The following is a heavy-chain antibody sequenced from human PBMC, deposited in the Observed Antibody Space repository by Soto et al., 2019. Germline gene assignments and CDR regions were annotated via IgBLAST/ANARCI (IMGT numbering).Heavy chain of an antibody. CDR2: ISIYNGNT. CDR3: AREVRSHDYGHDYYFMYV. D-gene: IGHD4-17*01. V-gene: IGHV1-18*01. CDR1: GYTFTSYG. J-gene: IGHJ6*02. Sequence: QVQLVPSGAEVNKPGASVKVSCKASGYTFTSYGISWVRQAPGQGLEWMGWISIYNGNTNYAQKLQGRVTMTTDTSTRTAYMELRSLRCDDWAVYYCAREVRSHDYGHDYYFMYVGGQGTTVTVSS.